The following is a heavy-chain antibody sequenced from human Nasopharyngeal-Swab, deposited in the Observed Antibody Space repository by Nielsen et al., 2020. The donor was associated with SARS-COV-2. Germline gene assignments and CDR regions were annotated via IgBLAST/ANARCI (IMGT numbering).Heavy chain of an antibody. V-gene: IGHV1-8*01. CDR1: GYTFTSYD. Sequence: ASVKVSCKASGYTFTSYDINWVRQATGQGLEWMGWMNPNSGNTGCAQKFQGRVTMTRNTSISTAYMELSSLRSEDTAVYYCARGRITIFGVVIRVYYYGMDVWGQGTTVTVSS. CDR3: ARGRITIFGVVIRVYYYGMDV. J-gene: IGHJ6*02. CDR2: MNPNSGNT. D-gene: IGHD3-3*01.